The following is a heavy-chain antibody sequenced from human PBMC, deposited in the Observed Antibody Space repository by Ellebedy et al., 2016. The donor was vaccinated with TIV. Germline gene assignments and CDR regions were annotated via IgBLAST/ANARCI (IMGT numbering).Heavy chain of an antibody. D-gene: IGHD1-1*01. Sequence: SETLSLTCSVSGGSFSTHYWSWIRQPAGKGLEWIGRFYATGSTIYNPSLKSRVTLSVDTSKNQFSLELTSVTAADTAVYYSARGPTFYYGVDVWGRGTTVTVSS. J-gene: IGHJ6*02. CDR3: ARGPTFYYGVDV. V-gene: IGHV4-4*07. CDR2: FYATGST. CDR1: GGSFSTHY.